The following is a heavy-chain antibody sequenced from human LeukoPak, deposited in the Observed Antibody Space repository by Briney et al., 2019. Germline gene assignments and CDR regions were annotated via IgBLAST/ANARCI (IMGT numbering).Heavy chain of an antibody. J-gene: IGHJ4*02. Sequence: ASVKVSCKASGYTFTSYGISWVRQAPGQGLEWMGWISAYNGNTNYAQKLQGRVTMTTDTSTSTAYMELRSLRSDDTAAYYCARELSPAYDILTGYYQKTEYYFDYWGQGTLVTVSS. CDR1: GYTFTSYG. CDR3: ARELSPAYDILTGYYQKTEYYFDY. CDR2: ISAYNGNT. D-gene: IGHD3-9*01. V-gene: IGHV1-18*01.